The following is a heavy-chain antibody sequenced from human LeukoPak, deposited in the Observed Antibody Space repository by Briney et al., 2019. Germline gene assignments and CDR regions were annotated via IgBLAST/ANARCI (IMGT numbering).Heavy chain of an antibody. CDR1: DDSITMYY. D-gene: IGHD4-11*01. J-gene: IGHJ6*03. CDR3: ARGRVSSSTWYSTYYYYFYMDV. CDR2: IDHTGST. V-gene: IGHV4-59*01. Sequence: PSETLSLTCTVSDDSITMYYWTWIRQPPGKGLEWIGYIDHTGSTKFNPSLNGRVSISRDTSKNLFSLRLRSVTAADTAVYFCARGRVSSSTWYSTYYYYFYMDVWGKGTTVTVSS.